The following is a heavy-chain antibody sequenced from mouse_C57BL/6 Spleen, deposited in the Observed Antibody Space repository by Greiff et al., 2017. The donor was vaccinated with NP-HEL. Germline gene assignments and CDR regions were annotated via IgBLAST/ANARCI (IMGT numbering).Heavy chain of an antibody. V-gene: IGHV2-2*01. D-gene: IGHD2-2*01. CDR2: IWSGGST. CDR1: GFSFTSYG. CDR3: ASRWLRGAMDY. J-gene: IGHJ4*01. Sequence: VKLVESGPGLVQPSQCLSITCTVSGFSFTSYGVHWVRQSPGKGLEWLGVIWSGGSTDYNAAFISRLSISKNNSTSQVFFKMNSLQADDTAIYYCASRWLRGAMDYWGQGTSVTVSS.